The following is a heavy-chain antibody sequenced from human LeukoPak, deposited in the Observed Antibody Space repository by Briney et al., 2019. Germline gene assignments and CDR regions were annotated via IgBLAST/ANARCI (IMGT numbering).Heavy chain of an antibody. J-gene: IGHJ3*02. CDR2: ISSSSSTI. Sequence: GGSLRLSCAASGFTFSSYSMNWVRQAPGRGLEWVSYISSSSSTIYYADSVKGRFTISRDNAKNTLYLQMNSLRAEDTAVYYCANPRGFIVGATKGAFDIWGQGTMVTVSS. V-gene: IGHV3-48*01. CDR1: GFTFSSYS. CDR3: ANPRGFIVGATKGAFDI. D-gene: IGHD1-26*01.